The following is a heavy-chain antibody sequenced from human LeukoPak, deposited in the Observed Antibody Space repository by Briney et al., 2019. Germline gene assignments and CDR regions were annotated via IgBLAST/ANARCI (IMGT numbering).Heavy chain of an antibody. D-gene: IGHD5-18*01. CDR1: GYTFTSYD. CDR2: MNPNSGNT. Sequence: ASVKVSCKASGYTFTSYDINWVRQATGQGLEWMGWMNPNSGNTGYAQKFQGRVTMTRNTSISTAYMELSSLRSEDTAVYYCARDEDRPAYTAMTCMVYYYYGMDVWGQGTTVTVSS. J-gene: IGHJ6*02. V-gene: IGHV1-8*01. CDR3: ARDEDRPAYTAMTCMVYYYYGMDV.